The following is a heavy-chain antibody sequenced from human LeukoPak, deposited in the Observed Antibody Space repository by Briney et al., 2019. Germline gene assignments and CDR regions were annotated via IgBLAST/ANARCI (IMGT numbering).Heavy chain of an antibody. CDR1: GFTFSSYA. CDR2: ISGSGGST. Sequence: GGSLRLSCAASGFTFSSYAMSWVRQASGKGLEWVSAISGSGGSTYYADSVKGRFTIFRDNSKNTLYLQMNSLRAEDTAVYYCAKDRSGCSSTSCYFGRWSDPWGQGTLVTVSS. CDR3: AKDRSGCSSTSCYFGRWSDP. J-gene: IGHJ5*02. V-gene: IGHV3-23*01. D-gene: IGHD2-2*01.